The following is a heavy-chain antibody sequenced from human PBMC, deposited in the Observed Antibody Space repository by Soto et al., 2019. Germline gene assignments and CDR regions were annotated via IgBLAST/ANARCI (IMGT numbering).Heavy chain of an antibody. CDR3: AKGGVVPAASHPKHAFDI. J-gene: IGHJ3*02. CDR1: GFTFSSYA. V-gene: IGHV3-23*01. CDR2: ISGSGGST. D-gene: IGHD2-2*01. Sequence: GGSLRLSCAASGFTFSSYAMGGVRQAQGKGREWVSAISGSGGSTYYADSVKGRFTISRDNSKNTPYLQMNSLRAEDTAVYYCAKGGVVPAASHPKHAFDIWGQGTMVTVSS.